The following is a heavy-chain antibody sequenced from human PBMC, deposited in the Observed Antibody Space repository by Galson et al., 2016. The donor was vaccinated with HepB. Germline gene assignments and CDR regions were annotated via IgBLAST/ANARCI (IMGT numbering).Heavy chain of an antibody. CDR3: ARRRNYYDSSGSYYGWFDP. Sequence: SETLSLTCTVSGGSISNYYWSWIRQPPGKGLEWIGYIYYSGSTNYNPSLKSRVTISVDTSKNQFSLKLSSVTAADTAVYYCARRRNYYDSSGSYYGWFDPWGQGTLVTVSS. J-gene: IGHJ5*02. CDR1: GGSISNYY. V-gene: IGHV4-59*08. CDR2: IYYSGST. D-gene: IGHD3-22*01.